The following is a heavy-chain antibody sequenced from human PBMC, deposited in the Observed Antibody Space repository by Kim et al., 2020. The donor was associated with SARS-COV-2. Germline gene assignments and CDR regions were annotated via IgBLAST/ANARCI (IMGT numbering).Heavy chain of an antibody. J-gene: IGHJ5*02. CDR3: ARPYYDSSGYYPNWFDP. CDR2: ISYDGSNK. V-gene: IGHV3-30*04. Sequence: GGSLRLSCAASGFTFSSYAMHWVRQAPGKGLEWVAVISYDGSNKYYADSVKGRFTISRDNSKNTLYLQMNSLRAEDTAVYYCARPYYDSSGYYPNWFDPWGQGTLVTVSS. CDR1: GFTFSSYA. D-gene: IGHD3-22*01.